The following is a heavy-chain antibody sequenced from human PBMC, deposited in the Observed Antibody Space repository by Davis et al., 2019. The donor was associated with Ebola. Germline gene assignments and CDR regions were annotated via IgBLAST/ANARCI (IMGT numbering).Heavy chain of an antibody. V-gene: IGHV3-15*01. CDR2: IKSKTDGGTA. Sequence: GESLKISCAASGFTFSNAWMSWVRQAPGKGLEWVGRIKSKTDGGTADYAVPVKGRFTISRDDSKNTLYLQMNSLKTEDTAVYYCTTTTGDLGYWGQGTLVTVSS. CDR1: GFTFSNAW. CDR3: TTTTGDLGY. J-gene: IGHJ4*02. D-gene: IGHD7-27*01.